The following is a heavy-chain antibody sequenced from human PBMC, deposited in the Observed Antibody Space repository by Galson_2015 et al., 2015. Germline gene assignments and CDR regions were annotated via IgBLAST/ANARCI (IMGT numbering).Heavy chain of an antibody. CDR3: ARTAYCGGDCSSQTYFQH. D-gene: IGHD2-21*02. J-gene: IGHJ1*01. V-gene: IGHV3-48*03. CDR1: GFTFSSYE. CDR2: ISSSGSTI. Sequence: SLRLSCAASGFTFSSYEMNWVRQAPGKGLEWVSYISSSGSTIYYADSVKGRFTISRDNAKNSLYLQMNSLRAEDTAVYYCARTAYCGGDCSSQTYFQHWGQGTLVTVSS.